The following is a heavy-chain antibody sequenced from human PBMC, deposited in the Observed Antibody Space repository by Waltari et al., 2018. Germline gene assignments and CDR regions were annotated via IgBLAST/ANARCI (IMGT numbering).Heavy chain of an antibody. D-gene: IGHD6-6*01. V-gene: IGHV3-30*02. CDR2: IRYDGSNK. J-gene: IGHJ4*02. CDR1: GFTFSSYG. Sequence: QVQLVESGGGVVQPGGSLRPSCAASGFTFSSYGLLWVRQAPGKGLEWVAFIRYDGSNKYYADSVKGRFTISRDNSKNTLYLQMNSLRAEDTAVYYCAKDLGTSRPENYWGQGTLVTVSS. CDR3: AKDLGTSRPENY.